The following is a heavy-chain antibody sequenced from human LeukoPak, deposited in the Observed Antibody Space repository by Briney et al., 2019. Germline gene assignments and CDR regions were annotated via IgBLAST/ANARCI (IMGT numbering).Heavy chain of an antibody. D-gene: IGHD3/OR15-3a*01. V-gene: IGHV3-66*01. J-gene: IGHJ5*02. CDR2: IYSGGST. CDR3: ARDWTGWSFDP. Sequence: GGSLRLSCAASEFSVGSNYMTWVRQAPGKGLEWVSLIYSGGSTYYADSVKGRFTISRDNSKNALYLQMNSLRAEDTAVYYCARDWTGWSFDPWGQGTLVTVSS. CDR1: EFSVGSNY.